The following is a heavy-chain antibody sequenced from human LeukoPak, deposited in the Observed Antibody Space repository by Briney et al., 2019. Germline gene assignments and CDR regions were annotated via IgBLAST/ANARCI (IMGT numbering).Heavy chain of an antibody. Sequence: PSETLSLTCAVYGGSFSGYYWSWIRQPPGKGLEWIGEINHSGSTNYNPSLKSRVTISVDTSKNQFSLKLSSVTAADTAVYYCASLAMPPIDYWGQGTLATVSS. V-gene: IGHV4-34*01. CDR1: GGSFSGYY. J-gene: IGHJ4*02. CDR2: INHSGST. D-gene: IGHD3-3*02. CDR3: ASLAMPPIDY.